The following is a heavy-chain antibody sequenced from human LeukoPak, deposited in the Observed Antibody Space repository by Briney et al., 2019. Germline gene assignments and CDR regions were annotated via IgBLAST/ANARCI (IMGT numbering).Heavy chain of an antibody. CDR2: INPSGGDT. Sequence: GASVKVSCKASGYILSSYNMHWVRQAPGQGLEWLGVINPSGGDTKYAQKFQGRVTLTRDKSTSTVYMELSSLTSDDTAVYYCARDSHYYDSSGYSDYWGQGTLVTVSS. CDR1: GYILSSYN. V-gene: IGHV1-46*01. J-gene: IGHJ4*02. CDR3: ARDSHYYDSSGYSDY. D-gene: IGHD3-22*01.